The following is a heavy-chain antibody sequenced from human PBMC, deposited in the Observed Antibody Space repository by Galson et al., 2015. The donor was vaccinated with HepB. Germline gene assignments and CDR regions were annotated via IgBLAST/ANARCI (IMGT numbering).Heavy chain of an antibody. J-gene: IGHJ4*02. Sequence: SLSLFCDASGFTFNRYWMHWVRQAPGKGLVWVSRINSDGSTTYADFVKVRFPISRDNAENTLSLHMNSLSDEDTAVYYCGRAGWCASGYIDSWGQGTRVTVSP. V-gene: IGHV3-74*01. D-gene: IGHD3-22*01. CDR3: GRAGWCASGYIDS. CDR2: INSDGST. CDR1: GFTFNRYW.